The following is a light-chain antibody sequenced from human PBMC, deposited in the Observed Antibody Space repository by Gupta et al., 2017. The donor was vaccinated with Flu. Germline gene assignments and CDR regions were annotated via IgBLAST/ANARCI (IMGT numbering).Light chain of an antibody. CDR2: GAS. J-gene: IGKJ2*01. CDR3: QQYGSSPNT. V-gene: IGKV3-20*01. Sequence: ATLSLSPGERATLSCRASQSVSSSYLAWFQQKPGQAPRLLIYGASSRATGLPDRFSGSGSGTDFTLTISRLEPEDFAVYYCQQYGSSPNTFGQGTKLEIK. CDR1: QSVSSSY.